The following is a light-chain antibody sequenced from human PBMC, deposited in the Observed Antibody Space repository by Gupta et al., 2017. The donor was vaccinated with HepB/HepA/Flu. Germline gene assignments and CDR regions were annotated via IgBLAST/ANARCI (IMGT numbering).Light chain of an antibody. CDR2: GTS. Sequence: VMTQSPATLSVSPGETVTLSCRASHSFRSNLAWYQQKVGQAPALLIYGTSTGPSGIPVRFSGSGSGTDFTLIISSVQSEDVAVYYCQQANNCPRTFGQGTKVEIK. CDR1: HSFRSN. V-gene: IGKV3-15*01. J-gene: IGKJ1*01. CDR3: QQANNCPRT.